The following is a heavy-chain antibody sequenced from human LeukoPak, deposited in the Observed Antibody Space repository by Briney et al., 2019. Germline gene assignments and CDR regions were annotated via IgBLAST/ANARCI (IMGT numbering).Heavy chain of an antibody. V-gene: IGHV3-30-3*01. CDR3: ARVSLRFLEWFSMDV. Sequence: GRSLRLSCAASGFTFSSYAMHWVRQAPGKGLEWVAVTSYDGSNKYYADSVKGRFTISRDNSKNTLYLQMNSLRAEDTAVYYCARVSLRFLEWFSMDVWGQGTTVTVSS. D-gene: IGHD3-3*01. CDR2: TSYDGSNK. J-gene: IGHJ6*02. CDR1: GFTFSSYA.